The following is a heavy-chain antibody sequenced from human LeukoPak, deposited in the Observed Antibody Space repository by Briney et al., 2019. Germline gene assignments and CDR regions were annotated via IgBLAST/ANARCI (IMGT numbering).Heavy chain of an antibody. V-gene: IGHV1-18*01. D-gene: IGHD6-19*01. CDR2: ISAKKGNT. Sequence: ASVKVSCKASGYTFTSYGISWVRQAPGQGLEWMGWISAKKGNTDYAQKLQGRVTMTTDTSTSTAYMELRSLGSDDTAVYYCARDMYSSGRVPFDYWGQGTLVTVSS. CDR1: GYTFTSYG. J-gene: IGHJ4*02. CDR3: ARDMYSSGRVPFDY.